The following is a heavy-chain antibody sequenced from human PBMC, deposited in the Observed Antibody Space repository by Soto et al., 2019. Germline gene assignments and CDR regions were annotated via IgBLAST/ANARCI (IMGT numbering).Heavy chain of an antibody. D-gene: IGHD3-22*01. J-gene: IGHJ4*02. CDR3: AREAANYYDSSGPHDY. V-gene: IGHV3-7*03. Sequence: GSLSLSCAASGFPLSSYWMSWVRQAPGEGLEWVANIKQDGSEKYYVDSVKGPFTISRDNAKNSLYLQMNSLRADDTAVYYCAREAANYYDSSGPHDYWGQGTLVTVSS. CDR2: IKQDGSEK. CDR1: GFPLSSYW.